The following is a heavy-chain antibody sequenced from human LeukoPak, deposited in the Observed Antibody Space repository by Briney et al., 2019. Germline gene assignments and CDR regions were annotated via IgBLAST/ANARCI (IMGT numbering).Heavy chain of an antibody. D-gene: IGHD1-26*01. J-gene: IGHJ6*03. CDR3: ANESRSVPDYYLDV. V-gene: IGHV4-4*07. CDR1: SASISSYY. CDR2: FYTSAYI. Sequence: SETLSLTCTVSSASISSYYWSWIRQPAGKGLEWIGRFYTSAYITYNPSLKSRVTLSVDPSKNRFSLTLTSVTAADTSGAYCANESRSVPDYYLDVWGKGTTVTVSS.